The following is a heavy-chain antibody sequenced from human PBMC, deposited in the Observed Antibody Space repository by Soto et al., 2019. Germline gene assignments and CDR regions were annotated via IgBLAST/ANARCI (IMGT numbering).Heavy chain of an antibody. V-gene: IGHV5-51*01. CDR2: IYPGDSDT. CDR1: GYSFTSYW. CDR3: ARHPVYGDYTTDYYYCMDV. D-gene: IGHD4-17*01. J-gene: IGHJ6*03. Sequence: GESLKISCKVSGYSFTSYWIGWVRQMPGKGLEWMGIIYPGDSDTRYSPSFQGQVTISADKSISTAYLQWSSLKASDTAMYYCARHPVYGDYTTDYYYCMDVWGKGTTVTVSS.